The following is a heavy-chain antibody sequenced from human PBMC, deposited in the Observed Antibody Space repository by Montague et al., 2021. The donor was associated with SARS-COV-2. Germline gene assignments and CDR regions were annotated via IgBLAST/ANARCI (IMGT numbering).Heavy chain of an antibody. Sequence: SLSLSCAASGFTFSSYAMHWVRQAPGKGLEWVAVISYDGSNKYYADSVKGRFTISRDNSKNTLYLQMNSLRAEDTAVYYCARDLTYYYGMDVWGQGTTVTVSS. V-gene: IGHV3-30*04. CDR2: ISYDGSNK. J-gene: IGHJ6*02. CDR1: GFTFSSYA. CDR3: ARDLTYYYGMDV.